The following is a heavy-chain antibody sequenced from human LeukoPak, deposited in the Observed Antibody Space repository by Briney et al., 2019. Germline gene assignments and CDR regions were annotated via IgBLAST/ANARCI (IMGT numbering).Heavy chain of an antibody. CDR3: ARGPVPGGSSGWYEDDYYFDY. CDR2: INPSGGST. CDR1: GYTFTSYY. V-gene: IGHV1-46*01. J-gene: IGHJ4*02. D-gene: IGHD6-19*01. Sequence: GASVKVSCKASGYTFTSYYMHWVRQAPGQGLEWMGIINPSGGSTSYAQKFQGRVTMTRDMSTSTVYMELSSLRSEDTAVYYCARGPVPGGSSGWYEDDYYFDYWGQGTLVTVSS.